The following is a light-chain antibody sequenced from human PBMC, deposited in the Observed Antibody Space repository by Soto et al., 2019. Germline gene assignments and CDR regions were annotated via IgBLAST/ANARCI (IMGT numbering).Light chain of an antibody. CDR2: EVS. CDR3: SSYSGSNTLV. J-gene: IGLJ2*01. Sequence: QSVLTQPPSASGSPGPSVTLSCAGTGSDIAVYDFVSWYQQHPGKAPQLIIYEVSKRPSGVPDRFSASKSGNTASLTVSGLQAEDEADYYCSSYSGSNTLVFGGGTKLTVL. CDR1: GSDIAVYDF. V-gene: IGLV2-8*01.